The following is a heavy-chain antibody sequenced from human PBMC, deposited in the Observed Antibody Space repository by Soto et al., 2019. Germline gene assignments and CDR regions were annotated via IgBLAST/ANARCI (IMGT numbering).Heavy chain of an antibody. CDR2: INPSGGST. J-gene: IGHJ5*02. D-gene: IGHD2-2*02. CDR3: ARGRPLIVVVTAAIEVKGWFDP. Sequence: QVQLVQSGAEVKKPGASVKVSCKASGYTFTSYYMHWVRQAPGQGLEWMGIINPSGGSTSYAQKFQGRVTMTRDTSTSTVYMERSSLRSEDTAVYYCARGRPLIVVVTAAIEVKGWFDPWSQGTLVTVSS. CDR1: GYTFTSYY. V-gene: IGHV1-46*03.